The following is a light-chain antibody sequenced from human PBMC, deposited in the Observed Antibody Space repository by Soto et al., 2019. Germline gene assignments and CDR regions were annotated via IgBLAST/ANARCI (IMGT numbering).Light chain of an antibody. CDR3: QQRSNWPWT. CDR2: DAS. J-gene: IGKJ1*01. Sequence: EIVLTQSPATLSLSPGERATLSCRASQSVTTFLAWYQQKPGQAPRLLISDASYRATGIPARFSGSGSGTDFTLTISSLESEDFAVYYCQQRSNWPWTFGQGTKVEI. CDR1: QSVTTF. V-gene: IGKV3-11*01.